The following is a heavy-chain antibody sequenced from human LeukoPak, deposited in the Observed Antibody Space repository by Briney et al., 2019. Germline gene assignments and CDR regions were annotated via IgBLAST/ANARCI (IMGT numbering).Heavy chain of an antibody. CDR2: INHSGST. D-gene: IGHD2-21*01. CDR1: GGSFSGYY. V-gene: IGHV4-34*01. J-gene: IGHJ4*02. CDR3: ARDMRGALW. Sequence: PSETLSLTCAVYGGSFSGYYWSWIRQPPGKGLEWIGEINHSGSTNYNPSLKSRVTISVDTSKNQFSLKLSSVTAADMAVYYCARDMRGALWWGQGTLVTVSS.